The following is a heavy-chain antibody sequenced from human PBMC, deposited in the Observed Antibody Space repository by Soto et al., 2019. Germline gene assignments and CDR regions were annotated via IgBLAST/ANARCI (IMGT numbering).Heavy chain of an antibody. CDR2: IWYDGSNK. J-gene: IGHJ3*01. Sequence: GGSLRLSCAASGFSFSSYGMHWVRQAPGKGLDWVAVIWYDGSNKYYAESVKGRFTVSRDNSKNTLYVQMNSLTVEDTAVYYCARAQYTGSYFDACDVWGQGTMVTVSS. CDR3: ARAQYTGSYFDACDV. V-gene: IGHV3-33*03. D-gene: IGHD1-26*01. CDR1: GFSFSSYG.